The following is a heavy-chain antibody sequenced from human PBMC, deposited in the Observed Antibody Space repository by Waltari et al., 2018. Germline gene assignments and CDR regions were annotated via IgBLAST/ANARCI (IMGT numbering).Heavy chain of an antibody. Sequence: QVQLQESGPGLVKPSQTLSLTCTVSGGSISSGSYYWSWIRQPAGKGLEWIGRIYTSGSTNYNPSLKSRVTISVDTSKNQFSLKLSSVTAADTAVYYCARDRIGAPHNYWGQGTLVTVSS. V-gene: IGHV4-61*02. D-gene: IGHD4-17*01. CDR2: IYTSGST. CDR3: ARDRIGAPHNY. CDR1: GGSISSGSYY. J-gene: IGHJ4*02.